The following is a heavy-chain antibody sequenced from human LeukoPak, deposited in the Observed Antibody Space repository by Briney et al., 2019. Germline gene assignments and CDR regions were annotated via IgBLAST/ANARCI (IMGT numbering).Heavy chain of an antibody. V-gene: IGHV1-8*02. CDR1: GGTFSSYD. D-gene: IGHD3-10*01. CDR3: ARAHITMVRGVIITYAFDI. CDR2: MNPNSSNT. J-gene: IGHJ3*02. Sequence: ASVKVSCKASGGTFSSYDINWVRQATGQGLEWMGWMNPNSSNTGYAQKFQGRVTMTRNTSISTAYMELSSLRSEDTAVYYCARAHITMVRGVIITYAFDIWGQGTMVTVSS.